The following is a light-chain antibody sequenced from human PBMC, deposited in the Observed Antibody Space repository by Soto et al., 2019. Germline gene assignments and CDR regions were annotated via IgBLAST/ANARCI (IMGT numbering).Light chain of an antibody. J-gene: IGLJ7*01. CDR3: HPWGTGSAIVV. Sequence: QLVLTQSPSASASLGASVKLTCTLSSGHSNYAIAWHQQQPEKGPRYLMKVNSGGSHIKGDGIPDRFSGSSSGAERYPFISSLPSEDEAAYYCHPWGTGSAIVVFGGGTQLTVL. CDR1: SGHSNYA. V-gene: IGLV4-69*01. CDR2: VNSGGSH.